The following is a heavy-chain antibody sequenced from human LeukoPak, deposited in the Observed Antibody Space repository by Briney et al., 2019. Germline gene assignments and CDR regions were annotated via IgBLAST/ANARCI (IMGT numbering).Heavy chain of an antibody. V-gene: IGHV1-2*02. Sequence: ASVKVSCKASGYTFTGYYMHWVRQAPGQGLEWMGWINPNSGGTNYAQKFQGRVTITRDTSIGTAYMELSRLRSDDTAVYYCARTSVAPREWLSFDYWGQGTLVTVSS. CDR3: ARTSVAPREWLSFDY. CDR1: GYTFTGYY. CDR2: INPNSGGT. J-gene: IGHJ4*02. D-gene: IGHD3-3*01.